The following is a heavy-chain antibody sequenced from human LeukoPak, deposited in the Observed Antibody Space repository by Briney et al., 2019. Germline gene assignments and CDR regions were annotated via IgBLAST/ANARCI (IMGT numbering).Heavy chain of an antibody. CDR3: AREAGDNTYNV. J-gene: IGHJ3*01. CDR1: GYTFTDFY. V-gene: IGHV1-2*02. D-gene: IGHD3-16*01. CDR2: MYPKTGET. Sequence: GASVKVSCKASGYTFTDFYMHWVRQAPGQGLEWLGWMYPKTGETRYGQNFQGRVTMTRDTSITTAYMELSSLRSDDTAVYYCAREAGDNTYNVWGQGTMVTVS.